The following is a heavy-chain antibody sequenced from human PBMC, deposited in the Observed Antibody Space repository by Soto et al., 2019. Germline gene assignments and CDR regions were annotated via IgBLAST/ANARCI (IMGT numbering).Heavy chain of an antibody. J-gene: IGHJ4*02. CDR1: GFNFDDYA. D-gene: IGHD6-6*01. CDR2: INWNGGSI. Sequence: AGGSLRLSCAASGFNFDDYAMHWVRQAPGKGLEWVSSINWNGGSIAYADSVKGRFTVSRDNAKNSLYLQMNSLRVEDTALYYCAKDMYSSTSWPVNWGQGTLVTVSS. CDR3: AKDMYSSTSWPVN. V-gene: IGHV3-9*01.